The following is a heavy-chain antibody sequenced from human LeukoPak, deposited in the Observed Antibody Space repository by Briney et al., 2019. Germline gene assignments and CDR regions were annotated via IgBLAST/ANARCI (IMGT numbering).Heavy chain of an antibody. J-gene: IGHJ4*02. CDR2: IKQDGSEK. V-gene: IGHV3-7*01. Sequence: AGGSLRLSCAASGFTFSSYWMSWVRQAPGKGLEWVANIKQDGSEKYYVDSVKGRFTISRDNAKNSLYLQINSLRVEDTAVYYCARLTGGASGWYPYWGQGTLVTVSS. D-gene: IGHD6-19*01. CDR3: ARLTGGASGWYPY. CDR1: GFTFSSYW.